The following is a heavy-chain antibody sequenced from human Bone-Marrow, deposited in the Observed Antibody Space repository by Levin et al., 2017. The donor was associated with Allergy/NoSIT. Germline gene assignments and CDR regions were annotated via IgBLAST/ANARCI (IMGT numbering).Heavy chain of an antibody. J-gene: IGHJ6*02. V-gene: IGHV3-23*01. CDR2: ISGGGGNT. CDR3: ARDIGYEATFYGLDV. Sequence: GGSLRLSCAASGFTFSSYAMSWVRQTPGKGLDWVSSISGGGGNTYYADSVKGRFTISRDNSKNTLFLQMNNLTVEDTAVYFCARDIGYEATFYGLDVWGQGTTVTVSS. D-gene: IGHD5-12*01. CDR1: GFTFSSYA.